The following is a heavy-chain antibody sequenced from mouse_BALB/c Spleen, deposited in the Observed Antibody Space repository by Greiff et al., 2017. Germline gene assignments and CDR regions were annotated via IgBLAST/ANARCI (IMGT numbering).Heavy chain of an antibody. CDR3: ARERGDYYAMDY. V-gene: IGHV1-7*01. J-gene: IGHJ4*01. CDR1: GYTFTSYW. Sequence: QVQLQQSGAELAKPGASVKMSCKASGYTFTSYWMHWVKQRPGQGLEWIGYINPSTGYTEYNQKFKDKATLTADKSSSTAYMQLSSLTSEDSAVYYCARERGDYYAMDYWGQGTSVTVSS. CDR2: INPSTGYT.